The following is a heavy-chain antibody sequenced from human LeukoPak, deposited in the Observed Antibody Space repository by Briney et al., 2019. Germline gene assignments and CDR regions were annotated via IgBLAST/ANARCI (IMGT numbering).Heavy chain of an antibody. CDR1: GFTFSSYS. V-gene: IGHV3-48*01. CDR2: ISRSSSTI. Sequence: PGGSLRLSCAAAGFTFSSYSMNWVRQAPGKGLEWISYISRSSSTIYHADSVKGRFTISRDNAKNSLYLQMNSLRAEDTAVYYCARDMVGDFDYWGQGTLVTVSS. J-gene: IGHJ4*02. D-gene: IGHD1-26*01. CDR3: ARDMVGDFDY.